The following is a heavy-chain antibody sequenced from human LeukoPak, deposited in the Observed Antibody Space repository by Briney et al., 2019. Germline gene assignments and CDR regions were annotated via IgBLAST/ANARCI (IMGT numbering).Heavy chain of an antibody. Sequence: GGSLRLSCAASGFTFSSYELNWVRQAPGKGLEWVSYISSSGSTIYYADSVRGRFIISRDNAKNSLYLQMNSLRAEDTAVYYCSRGMTTLDYWGQGTLVTVSS. CDR1: GFTFSSYE. CDR2: ISSSGSTI. V-gene: IGHV3-48*03. CDR3: SRGMTTLDY. J-gene: IGHJ4*02. D-gene: IGHD4-17*01.